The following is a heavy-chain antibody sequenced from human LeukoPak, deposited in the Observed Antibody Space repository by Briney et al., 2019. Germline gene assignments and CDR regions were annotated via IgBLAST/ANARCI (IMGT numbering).Heavy chain of an antibody. V-gene: IGHV1-8*01. CDR1: GYTFTSYD. D-gene: IGHD3-22*01. Sequence: GASVKVSCKASGYTFTSYDINWVRQATGQGLEWMGWMNPNSGNTGYAQKFQGRVTMTRNTSISTAYMELSSLRSEDTAVYYCARAPYYYDSSGYGSLGYWGQGTLVTVSS. J-gene: IGHJ4*02. CDR3: ARAPYYYDSSGYGSLGY. CDR2: MNPNSGNT.